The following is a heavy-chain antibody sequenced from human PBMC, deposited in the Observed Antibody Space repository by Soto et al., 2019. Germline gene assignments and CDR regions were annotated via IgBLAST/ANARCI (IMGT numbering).Heavy chain of an antibody. V-gene: IGHV1-3*01. CDR2: INAGNGNT. Sequence: APVKVSYKTSGYTCSSYAMHCVRQAPGQRLEWMGWINAGNGNTKYSQKFQGRVTITRDTSASTAYMELSSLRSEDTAVYYCARGPNPYYFDYWGQGTLVTVSS. J-gene: IGHJ4*02. CDR1: GYTCSSYA. CDR3: ARGPNPYYFDY.